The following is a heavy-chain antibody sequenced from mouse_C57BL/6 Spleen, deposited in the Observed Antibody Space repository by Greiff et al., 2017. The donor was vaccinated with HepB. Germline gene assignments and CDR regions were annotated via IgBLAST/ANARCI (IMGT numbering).Heavy chain of an antibody. V-gene: IGHV5-17*01. CDR1: GFTFSDYG. Sequence: EVMLVESGGGLVKPGGSLKLSCAASGFTFSDYGMHWVRQAPEKGLEWVAYISSGSSTIYYADTVKGRFTISRDNAKNTLFLQMTSLRSEDTAMYYCARVDYDGLYYAMDYWGQGTSVTVSS. CDR3: ARVDYDGLYYAMDY. CDR2: ISSGSSTI. J-gene: IGHJ4*01. D-gene: IGHD2-4*01.